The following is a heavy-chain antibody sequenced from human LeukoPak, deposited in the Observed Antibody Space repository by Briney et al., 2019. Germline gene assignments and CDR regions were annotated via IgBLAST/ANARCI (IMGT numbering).Heavy chain of an antibody. CDR2: ISSSSSYI. J-gene: IGHJ3*02. D-gene: IGHD1-14*01. Sequence: PGGSLRLSCAASGFTFSSYSMNWVRQAPGKGLEWVSSISSSSSYIYYADSAKGRFTISRDNAKNSLYLQMNSLRAEDTAVYYCARASTASGFIWGQGTMVTVSS. CDR1: GFTFSSYS. CDR3: ARASTASGFI. V-gene: IGHV3-21*01.